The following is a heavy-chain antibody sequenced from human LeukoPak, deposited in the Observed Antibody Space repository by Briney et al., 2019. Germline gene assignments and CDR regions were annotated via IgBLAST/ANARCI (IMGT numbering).Heavy chain of an antibody. Sequence: PGGSLRLSCAASGFTVSSNYMSSVRQAPGKGLEWVSVIYSGDSKYYADSVKGRFTIPRDNSKNTLYLQMNSLRAEDTAVYYCAKDAYYYDSSGPNWFDPWGQGTLVTVSS. D-gene: IGHD3-22*01. CDR1: GFTVSSNY. J-gene: IGHJ5*02. V-gene: IGHV3-66*01. CDR2: IYSGDSK. CDR3: AKDAYYYDSSGPNWFDP.